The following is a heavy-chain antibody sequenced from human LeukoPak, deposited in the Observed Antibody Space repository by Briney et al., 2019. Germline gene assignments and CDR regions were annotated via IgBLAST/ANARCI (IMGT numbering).Heavy chain of an antibody. CDR3: ARLRRDIVVVPAVGPTLRRYFDY. J-gene: IGHJ4*02. V-gene: IGHV4-34*01. Sequence: SETLSLTCAVYGGSFSGYYWSWIRQPPGKGLEWIGEINHSGSTNYNPSLKSRVTISVDTSKNQFSLKLSSVTAADTAVYYCARLRRDIVVVPAVGPTLRRYFDYWGQGTLVTVSS. CDR1: GGSFSGYY. CDR2: INHSGST. D-gene: IGHD2-2*01.